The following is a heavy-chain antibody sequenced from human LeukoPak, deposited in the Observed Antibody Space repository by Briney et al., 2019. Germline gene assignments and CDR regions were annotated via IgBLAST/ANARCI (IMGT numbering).Heavy chain of an antibody. J-gene: IGHJ6*02. V-gene: IGHV4-59*01. Sequence: PSETLSLTCTVSGGSISSYYWSWIRQPPAKGLEWIGYIYYSGSTNYNPSLKSRVTISVDTSKNQFSLKLSSVTAADTAVYYCARLNPRYCSSTSCRRDYYYGMDVWGQGTTVTVSS. CDR3: ARLNPRYCSSTSCRRDYYYGMDV. CDR2: IYYSGST. D-gene: IGHD2-2*01. CDR1: GGSISSYY.